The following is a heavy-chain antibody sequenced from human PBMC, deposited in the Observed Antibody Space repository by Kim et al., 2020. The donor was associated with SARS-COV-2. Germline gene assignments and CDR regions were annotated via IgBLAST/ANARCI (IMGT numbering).Heavy chain of an antibody. V-gene: IGHV4-59*11. CDR2: ISYSGNT. J-gene: IGHJ6*03. D-gene: IGHD2-2*01. CDR3: ARGQTHQLHFTRGYYMDV. Sequence: SETLSLTCTVSGGSISSHYWSWIRQPPGKGLEWIGYISYSGNTYYKPSLKSRVTISVETSRSQFSLNLTSVNAADTGVYYCARGQTHQLHFTRGYYMDVWGKGTTVTVSS. CDR1: GGSISSHY.